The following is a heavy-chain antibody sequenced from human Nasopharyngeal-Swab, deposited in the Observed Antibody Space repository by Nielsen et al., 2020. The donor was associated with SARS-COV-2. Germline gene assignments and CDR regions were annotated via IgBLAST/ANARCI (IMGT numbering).Heavy chain of an antibody. J-gene: IGHJ4*02. V-gene: IGHV4-61*02. Sequence: SETLSLTCTLSGCSISSVSYYWSWIRQPAGKGLEWIGRIYTSGSTNYNPSLKSRVTISVDTSKNQFSLKLSFVTAADTAVYYCARSGGGYFDYWGQGTLVTVSS. D-gene: IGHD3-16*01. CDR1: GCSISSVSYY. CDR2: IYTSGST. CDR3: ARSGGGYFDY.